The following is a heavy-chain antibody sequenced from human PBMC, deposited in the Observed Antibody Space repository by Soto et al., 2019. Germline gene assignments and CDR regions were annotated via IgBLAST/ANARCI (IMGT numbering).Heavy chain of an antibody. V-gene: IGHV4-4*07. J-gene: IGHJ4*02. CDR3: ARSGAYYYDSSGYSY. CDR2: IYTSGST. D-gene: IGHD3-22*01. CDR1: GGSISSYY. Sequence: PSETLSLTCTVSGGSISSYYWSWIRQPAGKGLEWIGRIYTSGSTNYNPSLKSRVTMSLDTSKNQFSLKLSSVTAADTAVYYCARSGAYYYDSSGYSYWGQGTLVTVSS.